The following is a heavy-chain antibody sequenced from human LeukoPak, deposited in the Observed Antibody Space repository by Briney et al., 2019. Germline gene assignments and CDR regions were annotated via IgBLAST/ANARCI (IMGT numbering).Heavy chain of an antibody. CDR1: GGSISSSSYY. J-gene: IGHJ4*02. Sequence: SETLSLTCSVSGGSISSSSYYWGWIRQPPGKGLEWIGSMYYSGSTYYNPSLKSRVTISVDTSKNQFSLKLSSVTAADTAIYYRARHDIVLMVYAQTSFDYWGQGTLVTVSS. CDR3: ARHDIVLMVYAQTSFDY. CDR2: MYYSGST. D-gene: IGHD2-8*01. V-gene: IGHV4-39*01.